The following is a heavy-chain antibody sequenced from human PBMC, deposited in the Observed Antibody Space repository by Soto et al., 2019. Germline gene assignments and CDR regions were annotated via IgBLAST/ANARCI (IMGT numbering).Heavy chain of an antibody. Sequence: QVQLVQSGAEVKKPGASVKVSCKASGYTFASYAISWMRQAPGQGLEWMGWISAYNGNTNYAQKLQGRVTMTTDPSTSTAYMELRNLRSDYTAVYYCARDPPPPDYWGQGTLVTVSS. CDR1: GYTFASYA. V-gene: IGHV1-18*01. J-gene: IGHJ4*02. CDR3: ARDPPPPDY. CDR2: ISAYNGNT.